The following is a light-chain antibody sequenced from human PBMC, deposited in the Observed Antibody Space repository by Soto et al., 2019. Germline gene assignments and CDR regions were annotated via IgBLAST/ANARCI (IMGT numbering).Light chain of an antibody. V-gene: IGKV3-15*01. CDR1: QSVSSN. CDR3: EQAGSFPIT. J-gene: IGKJ5*01. CDR2: GAS. Sequence: EIVMTQSPATLSVSPGERSTLSCRASQSVSSNLAWYQQKPGQAPRLLIYGASTRATGIPARFSGSGSGTEFTLTISSLQPEDFATYYCEQAGSFPITFGQGTRLEIK.